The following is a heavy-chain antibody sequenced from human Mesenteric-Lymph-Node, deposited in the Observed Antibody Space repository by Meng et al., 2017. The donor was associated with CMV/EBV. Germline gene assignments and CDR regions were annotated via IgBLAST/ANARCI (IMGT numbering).Heavy chain of an antibody. J-gene: IGHJ4*02. Sequence: GESLKISCAASGFTFSSYAMHWVRQAPGKGLEWVAVISYDGSNKYYADSVKGRFTISRDNAKNTLYLQMNSLRAEDTAVYYCARGGSTYFDYWGQGTQVTVSS. V-gene: IGHV3-30*04. CDR1: GFTFSSYA. D-gene: IGHD1-1*01. CDR3: ARGGSTYFDY. CDR2: ISYDGSNK.